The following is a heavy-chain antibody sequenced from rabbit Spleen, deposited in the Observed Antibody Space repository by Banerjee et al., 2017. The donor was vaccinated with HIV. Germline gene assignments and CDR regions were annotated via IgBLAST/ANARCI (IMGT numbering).Heavy chain of an antibody. CDR2: IDSGSSGFT. D-gene: IGHD1-1*01. V-gene: IGHV1S45*01. CDR3: ARDTSSSFSSYGMDL. J-gene: IGHJ6*01. CDR1: GVSFSGSSY. Sequence: QEQLVESGGGLVKPGASLTLTCIASGVSFSGSSYLCWVRQAPGKGLEWIACIDSGSSGFTYFASWAKGRFTISKPSSTTVTLHMTSLTAADTAPYFCARDTSSSFSSYGMDLWGPGTLVTVS.